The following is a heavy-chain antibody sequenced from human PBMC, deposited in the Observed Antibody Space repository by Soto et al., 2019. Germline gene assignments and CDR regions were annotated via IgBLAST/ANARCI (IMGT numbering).Heavy chain of an antibody. CDR2: INHSGST. CDR1: GGSFSGYY. V-gene: IGHV4-34*01. D-gene: IGHD6-13*01. CDR3: ARGEPIAAAGIFDY. Sequence: SETLSLTCAVYGGSFSGYYWSWIRQPPGKGLEWIGEINHSGSTNYNPSLKSRVTISVDTSKNQFSPKLSSVTAADTAVYYCARGEPIAAAGIFDYWGQGTLVTVSS. J-gene: IGHJ4*02.